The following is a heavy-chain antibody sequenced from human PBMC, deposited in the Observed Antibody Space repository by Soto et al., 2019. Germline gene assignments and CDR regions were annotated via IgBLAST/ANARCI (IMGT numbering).Heavy chain of an antibody. Sequence: QVHLVQSGAEVKKPGASVKVSCKGSGYAFTTYGITWVRQAPGQGLEWMGWISAHNGNTNYAQKLQGRVTVTRGTSTSTAYMELRSLRSDDTAVYYCARGRYGDYWGQGAVVTVSS. CDR2: ISAHNGNT. D-gene: IGHD1-1*01. V-gene: IGHV1-18*01. CDR3: ARGRYGDY. CDR1: GYAFTTYG. J-gene: IGHJ4*02.